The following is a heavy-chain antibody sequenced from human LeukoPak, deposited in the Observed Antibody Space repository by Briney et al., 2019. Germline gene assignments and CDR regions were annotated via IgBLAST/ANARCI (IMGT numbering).Heavy chain of an antibody. CDR3: ARDLYYDILTGYRLGVYYYYMDV. CDR2: MYISGST. V-gene: IGHV4-4*07. Sequence: PSESLSLTCTVSGYFSTAYYWSWIRQPAGKGLGWIGRMYISGSTNYNPSFKSRVTMSVDTSKNQFSLKLSSVTAADTAVYYCARDLYYDILTGYRLGVYYYYMDVWGKGTTVTISS. D-gene: IGHD3-9*01. CDR1: GYFSTAYY. J-gene: IGHJ6*03.